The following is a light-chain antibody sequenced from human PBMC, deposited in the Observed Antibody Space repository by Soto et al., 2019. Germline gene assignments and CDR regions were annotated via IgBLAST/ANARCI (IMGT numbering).Light chain of an antibody. CDR2: DAS. J-gene: IGKJ1*01. CDR3: QQYNNYPWT. CDR1: QSISNW. Sequence: DIHMTQSPSTLSASVGDRVTITCRASQSISNWLAWYQQRPGTAPNLLIFDASTLESGVPSTFSGSGSGTEFPLTISGLQPDDFATYYCQQYNNYPWTFGQGTKVDIK. V-gene: IGKV1-5*01.